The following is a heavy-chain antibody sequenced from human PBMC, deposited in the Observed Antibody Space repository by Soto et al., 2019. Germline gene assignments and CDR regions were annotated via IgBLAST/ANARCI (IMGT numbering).Heavy chain of an antibody. CDR1: GFAFSDYG. Sequence: GGSLRLSCAASGFAFSDYGMNWVRQAPGMGLEWVALIYYDGSGQNYSASVKGRFTISRDNSRNTLYLQMNSLRVEDTAVYYCASLGTTVTALDYWGQGTLVTVSS. D-gene: IGHD4-17*01. CDR3: ASLGTTVTALDY. V-gene: IGHV3-33*01. J-gene: IGHJ4*02. CDR2: IYYDGSGQ.